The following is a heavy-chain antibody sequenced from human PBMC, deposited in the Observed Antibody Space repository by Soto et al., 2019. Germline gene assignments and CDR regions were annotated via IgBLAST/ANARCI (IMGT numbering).Heavy chain of an antibody. V-gene: IGHV4-39*01. CDR3: ARRTVNIRTFYSGLKTHCFDY. Sequence: QLQLHESGPGLVKPSETLSHTCAVSGDSMSSSDYYWGWIRQPPGKGLEWIGSIYYSGSTYYNPSLQSRVAISVDTSKNQFSLKLKSVTAADTAIYYCARRTVNIRTFYSGLKTHCFDYWGQGAPVTVSS. CDR1: GDSMSSSDYY. CDR2: IYYSGST. D-gene: IGHD6-19*01. J-gene: IGHJ4*02.